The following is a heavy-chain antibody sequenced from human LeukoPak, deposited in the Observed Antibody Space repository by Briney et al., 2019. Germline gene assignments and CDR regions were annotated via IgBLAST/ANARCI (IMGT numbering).Heavy chain of an antibody. CDR3: AREWVVVVPAAIGGPFDY. Sequence: GASVKVSCKASGYTFTSYAMNWVRQAPGQGLEWMGWINTNTGNPTYAQGFTGRFVFSLDTSVSTAYLQISSLKAEDTAVYYCAREWVVVVPAAIGGPFDYWGQGTLVTVSS. J-gene: IGHJ4*02. CDR2: INTNTGNP. D-gene: IGHD2-2*01. V-gene: IGHV7-4-1*02. CDR1: GYTFTSYA.